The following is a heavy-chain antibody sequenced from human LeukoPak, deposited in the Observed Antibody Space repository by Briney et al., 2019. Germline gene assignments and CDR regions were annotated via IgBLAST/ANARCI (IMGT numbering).Heavy chain of an antibody. J-gene: IGHJ5*02. CDR2: IYTSGST. D-gene: IGHD2-2*01. Sequence: SETLSLTCTVSGGSISSSSYYWSWIRQPAGKGLEWIGRIYTSGSTNYNPSLKSRVTMSVDTSKNQFSLKLSSVTAADTAVYYCARDLSMCTSCSNWFDPWGQGTLVTVSS. V-gene: IGHV4-61*02. CDR3: ARDLSMCTSCSNWFDP. CDR1: GGSISSSSYY.